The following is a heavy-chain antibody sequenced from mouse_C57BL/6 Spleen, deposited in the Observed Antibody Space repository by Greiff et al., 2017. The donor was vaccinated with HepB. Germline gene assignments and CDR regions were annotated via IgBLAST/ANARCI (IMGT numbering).Heavy chain of an antibody. CDR2: IRLKSDNYAT. V-gene: IGHV6-3*01. D-gene: IGHD3-2*02. Sequence: EVQGVESGGGLVQPGGSMKLSCVASGFTFSNYWMNWVRQSPEKGLEWVAQIRLKSDNYATHYAESVKGRFTISRDDSKSSVYLQMNNLRAEDTGIYYCTVDSSGYVFAYWGQGTLVTVSA. CDR3: TVDSSGYVFAY. J-gene: IGHJ3*01. CDR1: GFTFSNYW.